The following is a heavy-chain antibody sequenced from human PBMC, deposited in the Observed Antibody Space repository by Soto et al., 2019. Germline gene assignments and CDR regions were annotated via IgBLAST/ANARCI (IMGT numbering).Heavy chain of an antibody. CDR3: ARGKSYYGSGKGIYDYYGLDV. Sequence: SVKVSCKSSGGTFSSYAISWVRQAPGQGLEWMGGVIPVFGLATYAQKVQGRVTITADKSTNTAYMEVSSLRSEDTAVYYCARGKSYYGSGKGIYDYYGLDVWGQGTTVTVSS. V-gene: IGHV1-69*10. CDR1: GGTFSSYA. D-gene: IGHD3-10*01. CDR2: VIPVFGLA. J-gene: IGHJ6*02.